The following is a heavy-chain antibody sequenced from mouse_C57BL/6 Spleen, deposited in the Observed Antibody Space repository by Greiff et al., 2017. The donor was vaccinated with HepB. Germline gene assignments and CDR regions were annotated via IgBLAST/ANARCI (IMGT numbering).Heavy chain of an antibody. Sequence: VQLQQSGPGLVQPSQSLSITCTVSGFSLTSYGVHWVRQSPGKGLEWLGVIWSGGSTDYNAAFISRLSISKDNSKSQVFFKMNSLQADDTAIYYWARNLRAWVAYWGQGTLVTVAA. CDR1: GFSLTSYG. CDR2: IWSGGST. J-gene: IGHJ3*01. V-gene: IGHV2-2*01. CDR3: ARNLRAWVAY.